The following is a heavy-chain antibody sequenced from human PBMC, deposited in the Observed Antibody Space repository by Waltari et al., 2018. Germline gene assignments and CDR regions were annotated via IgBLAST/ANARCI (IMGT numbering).Heavy chain of an antibody. Sequence: EVQLVESGGGLVQPGGSLRLFGAASGFTFRNYEMNWVRQATGKGLEWVAYISSGSSIIYYADSGKGRFTISRDNAKNSVYLQMSSLRAEDTAIYYCARGEGGANEYWGQGTLVTVSA. D-gene: IGHD1-26*01. CDR2: ISSGSSII. CDR3: ARGEGGANEY. J-gene: IGHJ4*02. CDR1: GFTFRNYE. V-gene: IGHV3-48*03.